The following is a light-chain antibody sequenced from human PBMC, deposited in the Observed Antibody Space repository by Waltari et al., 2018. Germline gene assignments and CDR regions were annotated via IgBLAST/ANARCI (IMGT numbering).Light chain of an antibody. CDR3: QQRSTWPLT. CDR2: DAS. CDR1: ACVGWY. V-gene: IGKV3-11*01. Sequence: CRASACVGWYLAWYQQRPGQSPRLLIYDASNRATGIPARFSGSGSETDFTLTISSLEPEDFAVYYCQQRSTWPLTFGGGTRVEI. J-gene: IGKJ4*01.